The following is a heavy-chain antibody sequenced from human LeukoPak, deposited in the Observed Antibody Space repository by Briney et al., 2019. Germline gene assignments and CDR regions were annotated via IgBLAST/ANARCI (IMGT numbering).Heavy chain of an antibody. V-gene: IGHV1-69*06. CDR2: IIPIFGTA. Sequence: SVKVSCKASGGTFSSYAISWVRQAPGQGLEWMGGIIPIFGTANYAQKFQGRVTITADKSTSTAYMELSSLRSEDTAVYYCARDSRLLGGFDYWGQGTLVTVSS. CDR1: GGTFSSYA. D-gene: IGHD1-26*01. CDR3: ARDSRLLGGFDY. J-gene: IGHJ4*02.